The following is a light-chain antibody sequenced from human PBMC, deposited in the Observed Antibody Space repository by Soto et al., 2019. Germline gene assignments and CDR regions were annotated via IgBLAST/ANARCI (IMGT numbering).Light chain of an antibody. CDR3: LQDYNYPRT. CDR1: QAIRNE. Sequence: AIQITQSASSLSASVGDRVTITCRASQAIRNELGWYQQKPGKAPKLLIYAASSLQSGVPSRFSGSGSGTDFTLTISSLQPEDFATYYCLQDYNYPRTFGQGTKVDIK. V-gene: IGKV1-6*01. J-gene: IGKJ1*01. CDR2: AAS.